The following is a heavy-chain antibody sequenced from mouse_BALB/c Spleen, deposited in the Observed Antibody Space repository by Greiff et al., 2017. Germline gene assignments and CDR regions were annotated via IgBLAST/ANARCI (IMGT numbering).Heavy chain of an antibody. V-gene: IGHV4-1*02. J-gene: IGHJ4*01. CDR1: GFDFSRYW. D-gene: IGHD2-1*01. CDR3: ARREDLLWPLYYAMDY. CDR2: INPDSSTI. Sequence: EVHLVESGGGLVQPGGSLKLSCAASGFDFSRYWMSWVRQAPGKGLEWIGEINPDSSTINYTPSLKDKFIISRDNAKNTLYLQMSKVRSEDTALYYCARREDLLWPLYYAMDYWGQGTSVTVSS.